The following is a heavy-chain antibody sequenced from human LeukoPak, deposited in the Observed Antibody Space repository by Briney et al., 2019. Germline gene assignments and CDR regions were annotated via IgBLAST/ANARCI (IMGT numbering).Heavy chain of an antibody. CDR1: GYSFTSYW. V-gene: IGHV5-51*01. J-gene: IGHJ4*02. Sequence: GESLKISCKGSGYSFTSYWIGWVRQMPGKGLEWMGIIYPGDSDTRYSPSFQGQVTISADKSISTAYLQWSRLKAPDTAMYYWARQRGTYYYDSSGYYSDYWGQGTLVTVSS. CDR3: ARQRGTYYYDSSGYYSDY. D-gene: IGHD3-22*01. CDR2: IYPGDSDT.